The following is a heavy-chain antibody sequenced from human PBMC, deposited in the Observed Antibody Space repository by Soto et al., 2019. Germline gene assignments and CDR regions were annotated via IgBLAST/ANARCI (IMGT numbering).Heavy chain of an antibody. J-gene: IGHJ5*02. D-gene: IGHD2-2*01. CDR2: IKQDGSEK. V-gene: IGHV3-7*04. CDR1: GFTFSSYW. CDR3: ARVVPAAIFSWFDP. Sequence: PGGSLRLSCAASGFTFSSYWMSWVRQAPGKGLEWVANIKQDGSEKYYVDSVKGRFTISRANAKNSLYLQMNSLRAEDTAVYYCARVVPAAIFSWFDPWGQGTLVTVS.